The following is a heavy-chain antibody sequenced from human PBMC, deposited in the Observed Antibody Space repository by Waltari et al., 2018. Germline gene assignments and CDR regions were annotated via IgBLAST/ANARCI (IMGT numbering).Heavy chain of an antibody. Sequence: VQLVESGGGLMQPGGSLRLSRAASGFSVSRNYMSWVRQAPGKGLEWVSLIYTDGTAYYADSVKGRFTISRDNSKNTLNLQMNSLRAEDTAVYYCTREDQGQPGGYWGQGTLVTVSS. CDR2: IYTDGTA. D-gene: IGHD2-2*01. J-gene: IGHJ4*02. CDR3: TREDQGQPGGY. V-gene: IGHV3-53*01. CDR1: GFSVSRNY.